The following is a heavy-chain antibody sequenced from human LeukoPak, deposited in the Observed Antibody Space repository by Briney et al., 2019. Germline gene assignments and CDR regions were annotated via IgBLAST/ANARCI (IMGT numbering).Heavy chain of an antibody. J-gene: IGHJ4*02. Sequence: GGSLRLSCAASGFTFSSYAMSWVRQAPGKGLEWVSAIICSGGSTYYADSVKGRFTISRDNSKNTLYLQMNSLRAEDTAVYYCAKGAIAVAGSGYYFDYWGQGTLVTVSS. CDR1: GFTFSSYA. CDR3: AKGAIAVAGSGYYFDY. D-gene: IGHD6-19*01. V-gene: IGHV3-23*01. CDR2: IICSGGST.